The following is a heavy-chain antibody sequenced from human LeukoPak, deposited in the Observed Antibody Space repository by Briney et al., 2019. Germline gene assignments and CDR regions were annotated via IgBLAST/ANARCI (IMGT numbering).Heavy chain of an antibody. CDR3: ARAVGVTPSPFDY. J-gene: IGHJ4*02. V-gene: IGHV4-34*01. CDR1: GGSFSGYY. Sequence: PSETLSLTCAVYGGSFSGYYWSWIRQPPGKGLEWIGEINHSGSTNYNPSLKSRVTISVDTSKNRFSPKLSSVTAADTAVYYCARAVGVTPSPFDYWGQGTLVTVSS. D-gene: IGHD1-26*01. CDR2: INHSGST.